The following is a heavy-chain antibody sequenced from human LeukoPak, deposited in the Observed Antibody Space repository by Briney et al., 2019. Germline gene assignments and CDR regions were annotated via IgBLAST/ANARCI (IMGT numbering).Heavy chain of an antibody. CDR1: GGSISSSSYY. CDR2: IYYSGST. CDR3: ARLAYDILTGYQSDY. V-gene: IGHV4-39*01. D-gene: IGHD3-9*01. Sequence: KPSETLSLTCTVSGGSISSSSYYWGWIRQPPGKGLEWIGSIYYSGSTYYNPSLKSRVTISVDTSKNQFSLKLSSVTAADTAVYYWARLAYDILTGYQSDYWGQGTLVTVSS. J-gene: IGHJ4*02.